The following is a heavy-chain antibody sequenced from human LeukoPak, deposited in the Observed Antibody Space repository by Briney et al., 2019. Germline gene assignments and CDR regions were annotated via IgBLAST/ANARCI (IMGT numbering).Heavy chain of an antibody. D-gene: IGHD1-26*01. J-gene: IGHJ4*02. CDR1: GGSISSYY. CDR3: ARLASGSYGPLTPFDY. Sequence: SETLSLTCSVSGGSISSYYWSWIRQPPGKGLEWIGDIYYSGSTNYNPSLKSRVTISVDTSKNQFSLRLSSVTAADTAVYYSARLASGSYGPLTPFDYWGQGTLVTVSS. V-gene: IGHV4-59*08. CDR2: IYYSGST.